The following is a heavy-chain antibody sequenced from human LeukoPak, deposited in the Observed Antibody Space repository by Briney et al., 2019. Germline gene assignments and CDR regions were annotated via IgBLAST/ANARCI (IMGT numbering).Heavy chain of an antibody. D-gene: IGHD5-18*01. J-gene: IGHJ4*02. CDR2: IWYDGSNK. CDR3: ARGASGYSYGVYARDFDY. Sequence: PGRSLRLSCAASGFTFSSYGMYWVRQAPGKGLEWVAVIWYDGSNKYYADSVKGRFTISRDNSKNTLYLQMNSLRAEDTAAYYCARGASGYSYGVYARDFDYWGQGTLVTVSS. CDR1: GFTFSSYG. V-gene: IGHV3-33*07.